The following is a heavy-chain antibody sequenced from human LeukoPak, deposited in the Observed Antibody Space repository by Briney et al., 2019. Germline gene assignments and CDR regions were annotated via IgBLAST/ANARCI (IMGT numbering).Heavy chain of an antibody. J-gene: IGHJ4*02. D-gene: IGHD5-18*01. CDR3: ARAYSYGYGPLDY. CDR2: ISTDNGNT. V-gene: IGHV1-18*04. Sequence: ASVKVSCKSSGYSFTSYGINWVRQAPGQGLEWMGWISTDNGNTDYAQNLQGRVTMTTDTSTSTAYMKVRSLRSDNTAVYYCARAYSYGYGPLDYWGQGTLVTVSS. CDR1: GYSFTSYG.